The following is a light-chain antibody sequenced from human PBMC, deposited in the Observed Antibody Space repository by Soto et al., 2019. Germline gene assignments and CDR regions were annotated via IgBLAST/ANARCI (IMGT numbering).Light chain of an antibody. Sequence: DIQMTQSPSPLPASVGDRGTITFRASQSIDRWLAWYQQRPGKAPKILIYHASSLESGVPSRFSGGVSGTAFTLTISSLQPEDFATYYCQHYSSNSGTFGPGTKVDIK. CDR2: HAS. V-gene: IGKV1-5*01. J-gene: IGKJ1*01. CDR1: QSIDRW. CDR3: QHYSSNSGT.